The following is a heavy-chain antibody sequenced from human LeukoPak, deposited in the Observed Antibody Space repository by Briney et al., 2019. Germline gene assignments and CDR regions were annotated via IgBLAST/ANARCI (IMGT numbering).Heavy chain of an antibody. Sequence: ASVKVSCKASGGTFSSYAISWVRQAPGQGLEWMGIINPSAGSTSYAQKFQGRVTMTTDTSTSTAYMELRSLRSDDTAVYYCARMRAIVGATLPADYWGQGTLVTVSS. D-gene: IGHD1-26*01. CDR2: INPSAGST. J-gene: IGHJ4*02. CDR3: ARMRAIVGATLPADY. CDR1: GGTFSSYA. V-gene: IGHV1-46*01.